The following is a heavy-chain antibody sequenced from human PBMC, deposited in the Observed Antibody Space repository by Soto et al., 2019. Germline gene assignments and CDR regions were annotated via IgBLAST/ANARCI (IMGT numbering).Heavy chain of an antibody. CDR1: GFSLSTSKVG. CDR2: IYWDDDK. CDR3: AHTYPPAFDI. J-gene: IGHJ3*02. V-gene: IGHV2-5*02. Sequence: QITLKESGPPLVKPTQTLTLTCTFSGFSLSTSKVGVGWIRQPPGRALEWLALIYWDDDKRYSPSLNSRLTITKDTSKNQVVLTMTNMDPVDTASYYCAHTYPPAFDIWGQGTVVTVSS. D-gene: IGHD3-16*01.